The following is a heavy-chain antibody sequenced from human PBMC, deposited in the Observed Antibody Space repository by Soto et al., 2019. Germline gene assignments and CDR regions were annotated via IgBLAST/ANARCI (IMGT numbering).Heavy chain of an antibody. D-gene: IGHD3-10*01. CDR1: GYTFTSYA. Sequence: QVQLVQSGAEVKKPGASVKVSCKASGYTFTSYAMHWVRQAPGQRLEWMGWINAGNGNTKYSQKFQGRVTITRDTXXSPXXXXXXXXXXXXXXXXXXXXXXXXXXFGESPHWGQGTLVTVSS. J-gene: IGHJ4*02. V-gene: IGHV1-3*01. CDR2: INAGNGNT. CDR3: XXXXXXXXFGESPH.